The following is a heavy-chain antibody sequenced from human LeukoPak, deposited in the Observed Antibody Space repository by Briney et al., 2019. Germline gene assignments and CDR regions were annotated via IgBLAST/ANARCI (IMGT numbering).Heavy chain of an antibody. CDR1: GYTFTSYG. CDR2: FDPEDGET. J-gene: IGHJ4*02. Sequence: GASVKVSCKASGYTFTSYGISWVRQAPGKGREWMGGFDPEDGETIYAQKFQGRVTMTEDTSTDTAYMELSSLRSEDTAVYYCATDGDSIEHYFDYWGQGTLVTVSS. CDR3: ATDGDSIEHYFDY. D-gene: IGHD3-22*01. V-gene: IGHV1-24*01.